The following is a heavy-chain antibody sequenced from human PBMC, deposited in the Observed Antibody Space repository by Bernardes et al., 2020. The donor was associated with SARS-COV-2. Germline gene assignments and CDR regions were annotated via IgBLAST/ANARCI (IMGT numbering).Heavy chain of an antibody. CDR2: IHHGGIT. CDR3: ARGGAVAGMGFDY. J-gene: IGHJ4*02. Sequence: SETLSLTCAVSGGSFSGYFWSWIRQPPGKGLEWIGEIHHGGITNYKPSLKSRVTMSVDTSKNQVSLTLSSVTDADTAVYYCARGGAVAGMGFDYWGQGTLVTVSS. CDR1: GGSFSGYF. D-gene: IGHD6-13*01. V-gene: IGHV4-34*01.